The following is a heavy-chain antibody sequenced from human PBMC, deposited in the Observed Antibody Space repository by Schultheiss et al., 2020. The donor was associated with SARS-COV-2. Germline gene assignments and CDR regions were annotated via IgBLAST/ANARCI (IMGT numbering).Heavy chain of an antibody. CDR2: INPSGGST. J-gene: IGHJ4*02. CDR1: GYTFTSYY. Sequence: ASVKVSCKASGYTFTSYYMHWVRQAPGQGLEWMGIINPSGGSTSYAQKFQGRVTMTRDTSTSTVYMELSSLRSEDTAVYYCAKDRNGPGLIAAAPGYWGQGTLVTVSS. D-gene: IGHD6-13*01. CDR3: AKDRNGPGLIAAAPGY. V-gene: IGHV1-46*01.